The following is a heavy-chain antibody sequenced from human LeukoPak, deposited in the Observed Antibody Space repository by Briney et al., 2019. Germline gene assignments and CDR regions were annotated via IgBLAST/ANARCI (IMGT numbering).Heavy chain of an antibody. V-gene: IGHV4-4*07. CDR1: DASISSYS. CDR2: IYTTGST. CDR3: ARELAVASDYFDY. Sequence: PSETLSLTCTVSDASISSYSWSWIRQPAGKGLEWIGHIYTTGSTNYNPSLKSRVTMSVDTSKNQFSLRLSSVTAADTAVYYCARELAVASDYFDYWGQGTLVTVSS. D-gene: IGHD6-19*01. J-gene: IGHJ4*02.